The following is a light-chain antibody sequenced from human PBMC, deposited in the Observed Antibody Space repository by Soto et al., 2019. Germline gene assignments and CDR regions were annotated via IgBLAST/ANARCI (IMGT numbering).Light chain of an antibody. CDR1: QSVTNNY. V-gene: IGKV3-20*01. CDR3: QQYGSSPPYT. CDR2: GSS. Sequence: EVVLTQSPGTLSLSPGERATLSCRASQSVTNNYFAWYQQKPGQAPRLLIFGSSDRATGIPDRFSGSGSGTDLPLTISRLEPEDFVVYYCQQYGSSPPYTFGKGTKLEIK. J-gene: IGKJ2*01.